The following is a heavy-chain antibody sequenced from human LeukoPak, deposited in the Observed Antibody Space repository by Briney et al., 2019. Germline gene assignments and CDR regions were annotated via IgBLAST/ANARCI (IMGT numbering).Heavy chain of an antibody. V-gene: IGHV3-23*01. CDR2: ISGSGGST. Sequence: GGSLRLSCAASGFTFSSYAMSWVRQAPGKGLEWVSAISGSGGSTYYADSVKGRFTISRDNSKNTLYLQMNSLRAEDTAVYYCAKVHYSSGYYRYYFDYWGQGTLVTVSS. CDR3: AKVHYSSGYYRYYFDY. CDR1: GFTFSSYA. D-gene: IGHD3-22*01. J-gene: IGHJ4*02.